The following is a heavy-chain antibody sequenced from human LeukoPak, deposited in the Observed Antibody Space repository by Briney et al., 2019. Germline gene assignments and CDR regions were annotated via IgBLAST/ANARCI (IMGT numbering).Heavy chain of an antibody. V-gene: IGHV1-18*01. CDR2: ISAYNGNT. Sequence: ASVKVSCKASGYTFTSYGISWVRQAPGQGLEWMGWISAYNGNTNYAQKLQGRVTMTTDTSTSTAHMELRSLRSDDTAVYYCARDLAARPTNWFDPWGQGTLVTVSS. CDR3: ARDLAARPTNWFDP. D-gene: IGHD6-6*01. CDR1: GYTFTSYG. J-gene: IGHJ5*02.